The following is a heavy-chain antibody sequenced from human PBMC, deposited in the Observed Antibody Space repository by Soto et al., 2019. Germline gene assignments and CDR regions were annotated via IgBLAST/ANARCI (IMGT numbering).Heavy chain of an antibody. D-gene: IGHD3-3*01. CDR3: AKEVNHALRFLEWLSYFDY. Sequence: GGSMRLSCAASGFTFSSYGMHWVRQAPGKGLEWVAVISYDGSNKYYADSVKGRFTISRDNSKNTLYLQMNSLRAEDTAVYYCAKEVNHALRFLEWLSYFDYWGQGTLVTVSS. J-gene: IGHJ4*02. CDR2: ISYDGSNK. V-gene: IGHV3-30*18. CDR1: GFTFSSYG.